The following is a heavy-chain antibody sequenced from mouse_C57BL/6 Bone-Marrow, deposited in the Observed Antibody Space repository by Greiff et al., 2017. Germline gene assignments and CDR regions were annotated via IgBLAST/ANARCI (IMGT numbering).Heavy chain of an antibody. CDR3: ARGIYYDFTWFAY. D-gene: IGHD2-4*01. CDR1: GYTFTSYG. Sequence: VQLQQSGAELARPGASVKLSCKASGYTFTSYGISWVKQRTGQGLEWIGEIYPRSGNTYYNEKFKGKATLTADQSSSTAYMELRSLTSEDSAVXFCARGIYYDFTWFAYWGQGTLVTVSA. J-gene: IGHJ3*01. V-gene: IGHV1-81*01. CDR2: IYPRSGNT.